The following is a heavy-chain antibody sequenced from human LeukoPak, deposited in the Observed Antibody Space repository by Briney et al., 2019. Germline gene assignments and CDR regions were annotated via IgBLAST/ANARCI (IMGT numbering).Heavy chain of an antibody. Sequence: SGTLSLTCAVSGGSISSSNWWSWVRQPPGKGLEWIGEIYHSGSTNYNPSLKSRVTISVDTSKNQFSLKLSSVTAADTAVYYCARALGLRAFDIWGQGTMVTVSS. J-gene: IGHJ3*02. CDR1: GGSISSSNW. V-gene: IGHV4-4*02. CDR2: IYHSGST. CDR3: ARALGLRAFDI. D-gene: IGHD5/OR15-5a*01.